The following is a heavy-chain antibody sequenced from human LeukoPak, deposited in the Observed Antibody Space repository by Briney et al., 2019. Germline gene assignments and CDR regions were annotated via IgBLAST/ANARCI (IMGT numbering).Heavy chain of an antibody. Sequence: GGSLRLSCAASGFTFSSYWMHWVRQAPGKGLVWVSRINSDGSSTSYADSVKGRFTISRDNAKNTLYLQMNSLRAEDTAVYYCARVEQLDRYYYYYYMDVWGKGTTVTVSS. CDR1: GFTFSSYW. J-gene: IGHJ6*03. CDR2: INSDGSST. CDR3: ARVEQLDRYYYYYYMDV. D-gene: IGHD6-13*01. V-gene: IGHV3-74*01.